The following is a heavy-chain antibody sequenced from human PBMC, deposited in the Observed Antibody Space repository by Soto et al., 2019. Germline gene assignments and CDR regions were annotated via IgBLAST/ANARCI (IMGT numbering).Heavy chain of an antibody. D-gene: IGHD1-26*01. CDR3: AKNKNSGSYRLAFGY. CDR2: MSYDGSNE. CDR1: GFTFSSYG. V-gene: IGHV3-30*18. J-gene: IGHJ4*02. Sequence: GSLRLSCAASGFTFSSYGMHWVRQAPGKGLEWVAIMSYDGSNEYYADSVKGRFTISRDNSKNTLYLQMNSLRAEDTAVYYCAKNKNSGSYRLAFGYWGQGTLVTVSS.